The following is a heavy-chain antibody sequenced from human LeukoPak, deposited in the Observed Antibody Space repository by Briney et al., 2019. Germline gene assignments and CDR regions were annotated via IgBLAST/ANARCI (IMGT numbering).Heavy chain of an antibody. Sequence: PGGSLRLSCVASGFSFSNYWMYWGRQAPGKGLVWVSRINSDGSYTDYADSAKGRFTISRDNAKNTLYLQMNSLRADDTAVYYCARVDNWQSGGAWGQGTLVTVSS. CDR2: INSDGSYT. CDR3: ARVDNWQSGGA. D-gene: IGHD1-1*01. V-gene: IGHV3-74*01. CDR1: GFSFSNYW. J-gene: IGHJ5*02.